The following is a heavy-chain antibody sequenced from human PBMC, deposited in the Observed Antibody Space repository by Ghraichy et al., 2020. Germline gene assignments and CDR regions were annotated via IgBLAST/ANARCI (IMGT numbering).Heavy chain of an antibody. CDR3: AHSIHDFWSGYSLSYYFDY. D-gene: IGHD3-3*01. J-gene: IGHJ4*02. Sequence: SGPTLVKPTQTLTLTCTFSGFSLSTSGVGVGWIRQPPGKALEWLALIYWNDDKRYSPSLKSRLTITKDTSKNQVVLTMTNMDHVDTATYYCAHSIHDFWSGYSLSYYFDYWGQGTLVTVSS. V-gene: IGHV2-5*01. CDR2: IYWNDDK. CDR1: GFSLSTSGVG.